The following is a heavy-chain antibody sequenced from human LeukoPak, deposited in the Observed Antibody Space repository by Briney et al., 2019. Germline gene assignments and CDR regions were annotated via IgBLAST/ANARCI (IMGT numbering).Heavy chain of an antibody. Sequence: QPGGSLRLSCAASGFTVSSNYMTWVRQAPGKGLEWVANIKQDGSETYYVDSVKGRFTISRDNAKNSLYLQMNTLRVADTAVYYCARVRGPYSGSGVKAIFDLWGQGTMVTVSS. D-gene: IGHD1-26*01. J-gene: IGHJ3*01. CDR1: GFTVSSNY. CDR2: IKQDGSET. V-gene: IGHV3-7*01. CDR3: ARVRGPYSGSGVKAIFDL.